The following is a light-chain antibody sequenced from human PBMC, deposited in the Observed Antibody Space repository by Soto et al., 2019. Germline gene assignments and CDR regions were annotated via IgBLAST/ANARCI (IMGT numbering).Light chain of an antibody. CDR1: QSVTSSY. CDR3: QQYGSSPTWT. Sequence: EIVFTQSPGTVSLSPGERATLSCRASQSVTSSYLAWYQQKPGQAPRLLIYGASSRATDIPDRFSGSGSGTDFTLTISRLEPEDFAVYYCQQYGSSPTWTFGQGTKVDIK. J-gene: IGKJ1*01. V-gene: IGKV3-20*01. CDR2: GAS.